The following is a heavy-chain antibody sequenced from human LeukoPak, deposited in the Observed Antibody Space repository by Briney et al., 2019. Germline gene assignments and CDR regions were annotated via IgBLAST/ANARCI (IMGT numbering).Heavy chain of an antibody. CDR3: ASGYSSGYGTTNFDY. V-gene: IGHV4-4*09. D-gene: IGHD6-19*01. Sequence: NPSETLSLTCTVSGVSMSSYYWRWLRQPPGKGREGVGYIYTRGSTNYNPSLKSRDNISGDMSKNQFSLKLSSVTAADTAVYYCASGYSSGYGTTNFDYWGQGTLVPVSS. J-gene: IGHJ4*02. CDR1: GVSMSSYY. CDR2: IYTRGST.